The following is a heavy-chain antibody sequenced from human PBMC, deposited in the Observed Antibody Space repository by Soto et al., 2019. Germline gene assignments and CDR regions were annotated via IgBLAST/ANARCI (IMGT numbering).Heavy chain of an antibody. D-gene: IGHD3-3*01. CDR3: ARVSQADYDFWSGYYPFDD. CDR1: GGTFSSYA. Sequence: GASVKVSCKASGGTFSSYAISWVRQAPGQGLEWMGGIIPIFGTANYAQKFQGRVTITADESTSTAYMELSSLRSEDTAVYYCARVSQADYDFWSGYYPFDDWGQGTLVTVSS. CDR2: IIPIFGTA. J-gene: IGHJ4*02. V-gene: IGHV1-69*13.